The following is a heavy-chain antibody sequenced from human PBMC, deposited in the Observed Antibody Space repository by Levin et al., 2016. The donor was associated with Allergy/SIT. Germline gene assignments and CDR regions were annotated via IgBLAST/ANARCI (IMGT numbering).Heavy chain of an antibody. Sequence: VRQMPGKGLEWVSYISSSGSTIYYADSVKGRFTISRDNAKNSLYLQVNSLRAEDTAVYYCARADCASASCKRNYYYGMDVWGQGTTVTVSS. D-gene: IGHD2-2*01. V-gene: IGHV3-48*03. J-gene: IGHJ6*02. CDR2: ISSSGSTI. CDR3: ARADCASASCKRNYYYGMDV.